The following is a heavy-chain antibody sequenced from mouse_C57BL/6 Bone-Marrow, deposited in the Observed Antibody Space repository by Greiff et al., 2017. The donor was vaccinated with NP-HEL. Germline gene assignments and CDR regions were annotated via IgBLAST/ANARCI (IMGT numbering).Heavy chain of an antibody. Sequence: VQLQQSGAELVRPGASVKLSCKASGYTFTSYGIRWVKQRPGQGLEWIGEIYPRSGNTYYNEKFKGKATLTADKSSSTAYMELRSLTSEDSVVYCCASPFYCGGSSPFAYWGQGTLVTVSA. CDR2: IYPRSGNT. D-gene: IGHD1-1*01. CDR3: ASPFYCGGSSPFAY. J-gene: IGHJ3*01. CDR1: GYTFTSYG. V-gene: IGHV1-81*01.